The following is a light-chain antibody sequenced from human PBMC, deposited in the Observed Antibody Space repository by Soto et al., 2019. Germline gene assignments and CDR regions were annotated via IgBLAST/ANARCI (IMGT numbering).Light chain of an antibody. V-gene: IGKV3-11*01. Sequence: EIVLTQSPATLSLSPGERATLSCRTSQSVSSYFAWYQQKPGRAPRLLIYDASNRATGIPARFIGSGSGTDFTLTISSLEPEDFAVYYCPQCSNWPITFGQGTRLEIK. CDR1: QSVSSY. CDR3: PQCSNWPIT. J-gene: IGKJ5*01. CDR2: DAS.